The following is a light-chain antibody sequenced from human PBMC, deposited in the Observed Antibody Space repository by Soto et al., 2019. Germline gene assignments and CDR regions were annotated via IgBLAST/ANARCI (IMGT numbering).Light chain of an antibody. CDR3: SSFAGGNNLL. CDR1: SSDVGGYNF. J-gene: IGLJ2*01. CDR2: EVT. Sequence: QSVLTQPPSASGSPGQSVTISCTGTSSDVGGYNFVSWYQQHPGKAPKLLIYEVTKRPSGVPDRFSGSKSDKTASLTVSGLQAEDEADYYCSSFAGGNNLLFGGGTKLTVL. V-gene: IGLV2-8*01.